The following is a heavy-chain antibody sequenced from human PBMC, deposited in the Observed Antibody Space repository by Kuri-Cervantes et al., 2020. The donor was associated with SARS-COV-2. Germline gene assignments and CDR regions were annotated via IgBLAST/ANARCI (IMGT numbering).Heavy chain of an antibody. V-gene: IGHV3-30*03. J-gene: IGHJ4*02. CDR2: ISYDGSNK. CDR1: GFTFSSYG. CDR3: ARTMNLPYSSSSGLGYFDH. D-gene: IGHD6-6*01. Sequence: GGSLRLSCAASGFTFSSYGMHWVRQAPGKGLEWVAVISYDGSNKYYADSVKGRFTISRDNSKNTLYLQMNSLRAEDTAVYYCARTMNLPYSSSSGLGYFDHWGQGTLVTVSS.